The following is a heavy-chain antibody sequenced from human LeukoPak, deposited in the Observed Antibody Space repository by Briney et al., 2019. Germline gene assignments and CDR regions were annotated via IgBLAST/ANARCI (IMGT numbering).Heavy chain of an antibody. D-gene: IGHD3-10*01. CDR1: GGTFSSYA. J-gene: IGHJ6*03. Sequence: SVKVSCKASGGTFSSYAISWVRQAPGQGLEWMGGIIPIFGTANYAQKFQGRVTITTDESTSTAYMELSSLRSEDTAVYYCARGPLSVSGTASPYYYMDVWGKGTTVTVSS. CDR3: ARGPLSVSGTASPYYYMDV. V-gene: IGHV1-69*05. CDR2: IIPIFGTA.